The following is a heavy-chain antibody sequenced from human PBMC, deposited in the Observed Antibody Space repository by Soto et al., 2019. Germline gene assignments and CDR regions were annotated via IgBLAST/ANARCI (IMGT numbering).Heavy chain of an antibody. Sequence: QVQLVQSGAEVKKPGASVKVSCKASGYTFTSYYIHWVRQAPGQGLEWMGIINPSGGSTNYAQKFQGRVNMTRDTSTSTVYMDLSSLRSEDTAVYYCAGAYTSVWNDYWGQGTLVTVSS. D-gene: IGHD6-25*01. CDR2: INPSGGST. V-gene: IGHV1-46*03. CDR3: AGAYTSVWNDY. CDR1: GYTFTSYY. J-gene: IGHJ4*02.